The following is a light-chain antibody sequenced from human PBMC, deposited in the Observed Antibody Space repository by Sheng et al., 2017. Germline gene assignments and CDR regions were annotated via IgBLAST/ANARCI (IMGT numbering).Light chain of an antibody. Sequence: QPVLTQPPSVSGAPGQRVTISCTGSSSNIGAGYDVHWYQLLPGTAPKLLISGNDNRPSGVPDRFSGSKSGASASLAIAGLQAEDEATYYCQSNDHSLDHFVLGGGTEVSVL. CDR2: GND. V-gene: IGLV1-40*01. CDR3: QSNDHSLDHFV. J-gene: IGLJ1*01. CDR1: SSNIGAGYD.